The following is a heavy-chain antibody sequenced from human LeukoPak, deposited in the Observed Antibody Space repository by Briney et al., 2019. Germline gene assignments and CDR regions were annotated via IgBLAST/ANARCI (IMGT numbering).Heavy chain of an antibody. Sequence: ETLSLTCTVSGGSISSYYWSWIRQSPGKGLECIGYIYCSGSTNYNPSLKNRVTISVDTSKNQFSLKLSSVTAADTAVYYCARDQVGAQPFDYWGQGTLVTVSS. CDR2: IYCSGST. CDR1: GGSISSYY. D-gene: IGHD1-26*01. V-gene: IGHV4-59*12. CDR3: ARDQVGAQPFDY. J-gene: IGHJ4*02.